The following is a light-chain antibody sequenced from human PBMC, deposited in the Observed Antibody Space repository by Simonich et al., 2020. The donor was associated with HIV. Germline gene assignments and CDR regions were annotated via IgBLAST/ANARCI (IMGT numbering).Light chain of an antibody. V-gene: IGLV2-23*02. J-gene: IGLJ2*01. CDR2: NVT. CDR3: CSYAGSSTWV. Sequence: QSALTQPASVSGSPVQSITISCIGTSSDFCTYNYVSWYQHHPGKAPKLMIFNVTELPSWVSNRFSGSKSGSTASLTISGLQAEDEADYYCCSYAGSSTWVFGGGTKLTVL. CDR1: SSDFCTYNY.